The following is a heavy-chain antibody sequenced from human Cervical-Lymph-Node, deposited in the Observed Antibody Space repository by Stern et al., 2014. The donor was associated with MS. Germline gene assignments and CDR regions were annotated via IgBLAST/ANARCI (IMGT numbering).Heavy chain of an antibody. V-gene: IGHV3-33*01. Sequence: QMQLVESGGGVVQPGRSLRLSCAAAGFTFSSYGMHWVRQAPGKGLEWVAVIWYDGSNKYDADSVQGRVNIYEDKSKNTQYMPMNSLRAEDTSVYYCARSSSPSPYYYYGMDVWGQGTTVTVSS. CDR3: ARSSSPSPYYYYGMDV. CDR2: IWYDGSNK. J-gene: IGHJ6*02. CDR1: GFTFSSYG. D-gene: IGHD6-13*01.